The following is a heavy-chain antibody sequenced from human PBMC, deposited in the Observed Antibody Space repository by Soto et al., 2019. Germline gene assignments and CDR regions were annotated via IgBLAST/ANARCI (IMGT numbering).Heavy chain of an antibody. CDR1: GYTFTSYG. J-gene: IGHJ4*01. CDR3: ARVPRGTPNFDY. CDR2: ISTYNGNT. V-gene: IGHV1-18*01. Sequence: ASVKVSCKASGYTFTSYGISWVRQAPGQGLEWMGWISTYNGNTNYAQKLQGRVTMTTDTSTSTGYMELRSLRSDDTAIYYCARVPRGTPNFDYWGQGTLVTVSS.